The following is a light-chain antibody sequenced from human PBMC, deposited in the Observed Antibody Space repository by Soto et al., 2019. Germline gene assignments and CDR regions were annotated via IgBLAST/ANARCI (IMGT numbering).Light chain of an antibody. CDR1: QSISSY. Sequence: DIQITQSPSSLSASVGDRVTITCRASQSISSYLNWYQQKPGKAPKLLIYDASSLESGVPSRFSGSGSGTEFTLTISSLQPDDFATYYCQQYNSYSGTFGQGTKVDIK. J-gene: IGKJ1*01. CDR3: QQYNSYSGT. CDR2: DAS. V-gene: IGKV1-5*01.